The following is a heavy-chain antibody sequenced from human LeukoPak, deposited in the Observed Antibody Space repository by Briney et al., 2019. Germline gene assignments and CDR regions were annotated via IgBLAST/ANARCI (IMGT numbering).Heavy chain of an antibody. CDR1: GFSFSSFE. Sequence: GGSLRLSCAASGFSFSSFEMNWVRQAPGKGLEWVSYISGGGDTIYYGDSMKGRFTTSRDNAKNSLYLHMNSLRVEDTAVYYCARVGNSYGQIFEQWGQGTLVTVSS. CDR3: ARVGNSYGQIFEQ. J-gene: IGHJ4*02. CDR2: ISGGGDTI. V-gene: IGHV3-48*03. D-gene: IGHD3-16*01.